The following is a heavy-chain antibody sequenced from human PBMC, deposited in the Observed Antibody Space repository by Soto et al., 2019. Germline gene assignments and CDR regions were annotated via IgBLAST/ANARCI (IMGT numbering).Heavy chain of an antibody. D-gene: IGHD6-13*01. CDR3: ARDENVRVWAAAGRVVY. CDR2: INAGNGNT. Sequence: ASVKVSCKASGYTFTSYAMHWVRQAPGQRLEWMGWINAGNGNTKYSQKFQGRVTITRDTSASTAYMELSSLRSEDTAVYYCARDENVRVWAAAGRVVYWGQGTLVTVSS. J-gene: IGHJ4*02. V-gene: IGHV1-3*01. CDR1: GYTFTSYA.